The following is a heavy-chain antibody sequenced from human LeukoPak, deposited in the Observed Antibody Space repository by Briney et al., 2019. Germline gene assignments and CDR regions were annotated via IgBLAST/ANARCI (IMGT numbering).Heavy chain of an antibody. Sequence: SETLSLTCTVSGGSISSYYWSWIRQPPGKGLEWIGYIYYCGSTNYNPSLKSRVTISVDTSKNQFSLKLSSVTAADTAVYYCARHPGLLTTTVTTFSFDYWGQGTLVTVSS. CDR3: ARHPGLLTTTVTTFSFDY. J-gene: IGHJ4*02. CDR2: IYYCGST. CDR1: GGSISSYY. D-gene: IGHD4-17*01. V-gene: IGHV4-59*08.